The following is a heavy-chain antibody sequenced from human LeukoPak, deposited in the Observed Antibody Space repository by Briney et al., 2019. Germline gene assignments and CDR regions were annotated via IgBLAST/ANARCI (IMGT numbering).Heavy chain of an antibody. CDR1: GYSFTSYW. CDR3: ASGPAYDILTGYLQYYFDY. CDR2: NYPGDSDT. J-gene: IGHJ4*02. D-gene: IGHD3-9*01. Sequence: GESLKISCKGSGYSFTSYWIGWVRQMPGKGLEWMGINYPGDSDTRYSPSFQGQVTISADKSISTAYLQWSSLKASDTAMYYCASGPAYDILTGYLQYYFDYWGQGTLVTVSS. V-gene: IGHV5-51*01.